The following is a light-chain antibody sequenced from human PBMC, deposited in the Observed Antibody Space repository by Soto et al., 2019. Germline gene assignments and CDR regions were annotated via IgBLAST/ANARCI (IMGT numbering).Light chain of an antibody. CDR1: QSVSSY. CDR3: QQRANWPPLFT. J-gene: IGKJ3*01. V-gene: IGKV3-11*01. Sequence: EIVLTQSPATLSLSPGERATLSCRASQSVSSYFAWYQQKPGQAPRLLIYDISHRATGIPARFSVRGSGTDFTLTISCLEPEDFAVYYCQQRANWPPLFTFVPETKVALK. CDR2: DIS.